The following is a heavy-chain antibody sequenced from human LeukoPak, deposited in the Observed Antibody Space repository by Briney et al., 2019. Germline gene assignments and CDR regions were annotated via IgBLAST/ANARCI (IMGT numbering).Heavy chain of an antibody. CDR1: GGSISSYY. CDR3: ARDRLKENSDWYFDL. V-gene: IGHV4-59*01. J-gene: IGHJ2*01. D-gene: IGHD1-7*01. Sequence: PSETLSLTCTVSGGSISSYYWSWIRQPPGKGLEWIGYIYYGGSTNYNPSLKSRVTISVDTSKNQFSLKLSSVTAADTAVYYCARDRLKENSDWYFDLWGRGTLVTVSS. CDR2: IYYGGST.